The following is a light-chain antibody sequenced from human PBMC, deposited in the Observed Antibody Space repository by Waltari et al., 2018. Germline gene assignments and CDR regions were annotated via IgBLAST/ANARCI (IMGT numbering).Light chain of an antibody. Sequence: QAVLTQPSSLSASPGASASLTCTLRSGINVGAYRISWYHQKPGSPPQHPLRYKSDPDKGRGSGVPSRFSGSKDASANAGILLISGLQSDDEADYDCMIFHGNAWVFGGGTKLTVL. J-gene: IGLJ2*01. CDR2: YKSDPDK. V-gene: IGLV5-45*03. CDR3: MIFHGNAWV. CDR1: SGINVGAYR.